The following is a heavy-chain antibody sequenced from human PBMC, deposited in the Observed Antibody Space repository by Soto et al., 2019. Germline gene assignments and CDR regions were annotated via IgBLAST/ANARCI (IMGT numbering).Heavy chain of an antibody. CDR1: GGSFSGYY. V-gene: IGHV4-34*01. CDR2: INHSGST. CDR3: ARKSPWGGSCLY. J-gene: IGHJ4*02. Sequence: QVQLQQWGAGLLKPSETLSLTCAVYGGSFSGYYWSWIRQPPGKGLEWIGEINHSGSTNYNPSLKSRVTISVDTSKNQFSLKLSSVTAADTAVYYCARKSPWGGSCLYWGQGTLVTVSS. D-gene: IGHD2-15*01.